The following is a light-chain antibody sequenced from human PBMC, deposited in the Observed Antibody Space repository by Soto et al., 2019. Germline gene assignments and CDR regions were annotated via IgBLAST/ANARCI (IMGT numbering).Light chain of an antibody. J-gene: IGKJ5*01. CDR3: QQYGYSPIT. Sequence: EIVLTHSPGTLSLSPGERATLSFSSSQSVSSSHLAWYQHKPGQAPRLLIYAASSRATGSPDRFIGGGSGTNFTLTISRLEPEDFAVYYCQQYGYSPITFGQGTRLEIK. V-gene: IGKV3-20*01. CDR2: AAS. CDR1: QSVSSSH.